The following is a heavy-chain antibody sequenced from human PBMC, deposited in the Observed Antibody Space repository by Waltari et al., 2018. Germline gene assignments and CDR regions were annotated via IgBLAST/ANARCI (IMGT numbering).Heavy chain of an antibody. V-gene: IGHV3-23*01. CDR1: GFTFGGYA. Sequence: EVHLLESGGDLVQPGRSLRLSCAASGFTFGGYAMTWVRQAPGKGLEWVSAISENRGTKHYADAVKGRFTISRDNSKNTLYLQMDSLRAEDTAVYFCAKFGFNSPSGRYFDYWGQGTLVTVSS. J-gene: IGHJ4*02. CDR2: ISENRGTK. D-gene: IGHD3-10*01. CDR3: AKFGFNSPSGRYFDY.